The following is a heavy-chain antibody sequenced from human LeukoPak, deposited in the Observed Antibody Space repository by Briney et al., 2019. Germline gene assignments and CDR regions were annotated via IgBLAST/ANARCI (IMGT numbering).Heavy chain of an antibody. V-gene: IGHV4-61*02. CDR3: AREKRITIFGVVNRNYMDV. Sequence: PSETLSLTCTVSGGSISSGSYYWSWIRQLAGKGLEWIGRIYTSGSTNYNPSLKSRVTISVDTSKNQFSLKLSSVTAADTAVYYCAREKRITIFGVVNRNYMDVWGKGTTVTVSS. J-gene: IGHJ6*03. CDR2: IYTSGST. D-gene: IGHD3-3*01. CDR1: GGSISSGSYY.